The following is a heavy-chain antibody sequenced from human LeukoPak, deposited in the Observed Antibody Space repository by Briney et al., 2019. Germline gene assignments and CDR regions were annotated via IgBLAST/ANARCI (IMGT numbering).Heavy chain of an antibody. Sequence: SETLSLTCAVSGGSISSGGYSWSWIRQPPGTGLEWIGYIYHSGSTYYNPSLKGRVTISVDRSKNQFSLKLISVTAADTAVYYCARGATRPRFDYWGQGTLVTVSS. CDR2: IYHSGST. CDR1: GGSISSGGYS. V-gene: IGHV4-30-2*01. CDR3: ARGATRPRFDY. J-gene: IGHJ4*02. D-gene: IGHD1-14*01.